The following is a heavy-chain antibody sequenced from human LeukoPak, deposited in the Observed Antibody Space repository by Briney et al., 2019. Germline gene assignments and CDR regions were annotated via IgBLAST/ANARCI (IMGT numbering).Heavy chain of an antibody. CDR3: ARVGDAYYDFWSGYYLGGPHYYSMDV. V-gene: IGHV3-48*03. Sequence: GGSLRLSCAASGFTFSSYEMNWVRQAPGKGLEWVSYISSSGSTIYYADSVKGRFTISRDNAKNSLYLQMNSLRAEDTAVYYCARVGDAYYDFWSGYYLGGPHYYSMDVWGQGTTVTVSS. CDR2: ISSSGSTI. CDR1: GFTFSSYE. J-gene: IGHJ6*02. D-gene: IGHD3-3*01.